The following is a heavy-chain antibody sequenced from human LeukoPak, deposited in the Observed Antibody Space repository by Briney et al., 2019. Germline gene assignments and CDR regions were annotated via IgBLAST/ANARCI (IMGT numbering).Heavy chain of an antibody. CDR2: INHSGST. D-gene: IGHD3-10*01. Sequence: SETLSLTCAVYGGSFSGYYWSWIRQPPGKGLEWIGEINHSGSTNYNPSLKSRVTISVDRSKNQFSLKLSSVTAADTAVYYCARGSGVYYFGYWGQGTLVTVSS. J-gene: IGHJ4*02. V-gene: IGHV4-34*01. CDR3: ARGSGVYYFGY. CDR1: GGSFSGYY.